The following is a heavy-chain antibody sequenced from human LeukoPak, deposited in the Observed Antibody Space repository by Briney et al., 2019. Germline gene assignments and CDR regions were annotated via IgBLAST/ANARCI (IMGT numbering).Heavy chain of an antibody. J-gene: IGHJ4*02. CDR2: IYYSGST. V-gene: IGHV4-61*05. CDR1: GGSISSSNYY. D-gene: IGHD3-22*01. CDR3: ARHYDSSGYYPYYFDY. Sequence: SETLSLTCTVSGGSISSSNYYWGWIRQPPGKGLEWIGYIYYSGSTNYNPSLKSRVTISVDTSKNQFSLKLSSVTAADTAVYYCARHYDSSGYYPYYFDYWGQGTLVTVSS.